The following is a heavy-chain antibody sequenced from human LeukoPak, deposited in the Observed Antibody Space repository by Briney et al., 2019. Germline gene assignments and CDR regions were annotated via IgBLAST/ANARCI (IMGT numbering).Heavy chain of an antibody. CDR2: IYYSGST. J-gene: IGHJ4*02. CDR1: GGSISSGGYY. V-gene: IGHV4-31*03. CDR3: ARTDYYGSGSVDY. D-gene: IGHD3-10*01. Sequence: TLSLTCTVSGGSISSGGYYWSWIRQHPGKGLEWIGYIYYSGSTYYNPSLKSRVTISVDTSKNQFSLKLSSVTAADTAVYYCARTDYYGSGSVDYWGQGTLVTVSS.